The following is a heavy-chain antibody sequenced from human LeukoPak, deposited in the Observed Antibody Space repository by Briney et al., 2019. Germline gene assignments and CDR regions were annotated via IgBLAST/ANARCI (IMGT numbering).Heavy chain of an antibody. D-gene: IGHD5-18*01. CDR3: AREGYSYGLFDY. V-gene: IGHV4-30-2*01. J-gene: IGHJ4*02. CDR2: IYHSGST. Sequence: PSATLSLTCAVSGGSISSGGYSWSWIRQPPGKGLEWIGYIYHSGSTYYNPSLKSRVTISVDRSKNQFSLKLSSVTAADTAVYYCAREGYSYGLFDYWGQGTLVTVSS. CDR1: GGSISSGGYS.